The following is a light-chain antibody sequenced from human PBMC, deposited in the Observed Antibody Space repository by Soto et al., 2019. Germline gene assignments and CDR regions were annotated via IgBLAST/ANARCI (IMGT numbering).Light chain of an antibody. Sequence: QSVLTQPASVSGSPGPSITISCTGTNSEVGSYNLVSWYQQHPGKALKLMIYEGSKRPSGVSNRFSGSKSGNTASLTISGLQAEDEADYYCCSYAGSSTPYVFGTGTKVTVL. CDR3: CSYAGSSTPYV. CDR2: EGS. V-gene: IGLV2-23*01. J-gene: IGLJ1*01. CDR1: NSEVGSYNL.